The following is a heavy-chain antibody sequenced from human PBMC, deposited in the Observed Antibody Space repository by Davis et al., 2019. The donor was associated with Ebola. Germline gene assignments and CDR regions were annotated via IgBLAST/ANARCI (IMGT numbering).Heavy chain of an antibody. CDR1: GGTFSSYA. Sequence: SVKVSCKASGGTFSSYAISWVRQAPGQGLEWMGRIIPILGIANYAQKFQGRVTITADKSTSTAYMELSSLRSEDTAVYYCAGAGTTVNHYYYYGMDVWGQGTTVTVSS. CDR2: IIPILGIA. CDR3: AGAGTTVNHYYYYGMDV. V-gene: IGHV1-69*04. J-gene: IGHJ6*02. D-gene: IGHD4-17*01.